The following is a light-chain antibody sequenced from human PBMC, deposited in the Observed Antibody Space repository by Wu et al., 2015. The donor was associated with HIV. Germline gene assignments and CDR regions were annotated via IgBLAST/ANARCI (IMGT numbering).Light chain of an antibody. V-gene: IGKV3-15*01. Sequence: EIVMTQSPATLSVSPGERATLSCRASQSVRNYLAWYQQEPGQAPRLLIYSASTRATGIPARFSGSGSGTEFTLTIGSLQSEDFALYFCQQYNIWPETFGQGAKVEIK. CDR2: SAS. CDR3: QQYNIWPET. CDR1: QSVRNY. J-gene: IGKJ1*01.